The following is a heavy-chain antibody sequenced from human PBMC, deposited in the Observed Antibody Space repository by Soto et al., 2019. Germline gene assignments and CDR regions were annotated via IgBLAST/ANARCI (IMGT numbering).Heavy chain of an antibody. D-gene: IGHD1-26*01. V-gene: IGHV4-31*01. J-gene: IGHJ4*02. CDR2: IYYSGST. CDR1: GGSISSGGYY. CDR3: ARWGGIVGAPAADY. Sequence: QVQLQESGPGLVKPSQTLSLTCTVSGGSISSGGYYWSWIRQHPGKGLEWIGYIYYSGSTYYNPSLKSLVTITVYTSNNQCSLKRSSVTAAATAVYYCARWGGIVGAPAADYWGQGTLVTVSS.